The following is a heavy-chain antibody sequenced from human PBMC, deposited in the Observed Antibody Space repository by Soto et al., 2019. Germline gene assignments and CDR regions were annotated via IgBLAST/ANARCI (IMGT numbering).Heavy chain of an antibody. CDR3: ARGPQCSSSSFLPGYFDY. J-gene: IGHJ4*02. CDR1: GGSISSSGYY. V-gene: IGHV4-39*01. CDR2: LYYGGST. D-gene: IGHD2-2*01. Sequence: QLQLQESGPGLVKPSETLSLTCTISGGSISSSGYYWGWIRQPPGTGLEWIGSLYYGGSTYYNPSLKSRVTISADTSKNQFSLQVNSVTAADTSVYYCARGPQCSSSSFLPGYFDYWGLGTLVTVSS.